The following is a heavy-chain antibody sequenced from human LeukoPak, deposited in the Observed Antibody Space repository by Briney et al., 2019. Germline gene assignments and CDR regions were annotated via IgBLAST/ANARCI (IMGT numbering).Heavy chain of an antibody. J-gene: IGHJ4*02. CDR3: ARVRAKYDSSGYYYLRFFDY. V-gene: IGHV4-59*01. D-gene: IGHD3-22*01. CDR2: IYYSGST. CDR1: GGSISSYY. Sequence: SETLSLTCTVSGGSISSYYWSWVRQPPGKGLEGIGYIYYSGSTNYNPSPKSRVTISVDTSKNQFSLKLSSVTAADMAVYYCARVRAKYDSSGYYYLRFFDYWGQGTLVTVSS.